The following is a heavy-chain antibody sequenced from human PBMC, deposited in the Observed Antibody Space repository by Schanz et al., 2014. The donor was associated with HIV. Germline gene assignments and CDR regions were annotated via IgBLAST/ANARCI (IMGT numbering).Heavy chain of an antibody. D-gene: IGHD3-22*01. V-gene: IGHV3-23*01. Sequence: EVQLLESGGGLEQPGGSLRLSCAASGFNFNNYAMTWVRQAPGKGLEWVSSISESGGRTYYADSVNGRFTISRDNSKNTLYLQMTTLRIDDTAVYYCAKPEYDSRGNSQSHFDYWGQGPLVTVSP. CDR1: GFNFNNYA. J-gene: IGHJ4*02. CDR2: ISESGGRT. CDR3: AKPEYDSRGNSQSHFDY.